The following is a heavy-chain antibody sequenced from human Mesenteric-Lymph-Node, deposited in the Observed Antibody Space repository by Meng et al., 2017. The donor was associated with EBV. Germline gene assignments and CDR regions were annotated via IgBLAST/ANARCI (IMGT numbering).Heavy chain of an antibody. Sequence: QITLKESGPTLVKPXXXXTXTXTFXGFSLNTSGVGVGWIRQPPGKALEWLALIYWDDDKRYSPSLKSRLTITKDTSKNQVVLTMTNMDPVDTATYYCAHSYYYDSSGYYYDRYYFDYWGQGTLVTVSS. CDR1: GFSLNTSGVG. CDR2: IYWDDDK. CDR3: AHSYYYDSSGYYYDRYYFDY. V-gene: IGHV2-5*02. D-gene: IGHD3-22*01. J-gene: IGHJ4*02.